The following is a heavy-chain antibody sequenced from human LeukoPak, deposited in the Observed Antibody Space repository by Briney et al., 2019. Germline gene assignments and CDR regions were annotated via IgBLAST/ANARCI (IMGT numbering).Heavy chain of an antibody. J-gene: IGHJ5*02. CDR2: IKEDGGEK. Sequence: GGSLRLSCEVSGFTIRYHWMSWVRQAPGKGLEWVANIKEDGGEKYYVDSVKGRFTISKDNGKNSLYLQMNSLRVDDTALYYCARDPFFSVPWGQGTLVTVSS. V-gene: IGHV3-7*01. D-gene: IGHD2/OR15-2a*01. CDR1: GFTIRYHW. CDR3: ARDPFFSVP.